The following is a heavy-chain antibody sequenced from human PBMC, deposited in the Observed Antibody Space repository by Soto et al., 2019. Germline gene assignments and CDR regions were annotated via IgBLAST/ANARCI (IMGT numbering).Heavy chain of an antibody. CDR1: GFTFSSYG. V-gene: IGHV3-33*01. CDR3: ASLHGYSSSWYYYYYGMDV. D-gene: IGHD6-13*01. CDR2: IWYDGSNK. J-gene: IGHJ6*02. Sequence: GGSLRLSCAASGFTFSSYGMHWVRQAPGKGLEWVAVIWYDGSNKYCADSVKGRFTISRDNSKNTLYLQMNSLRAEDTAVYYCASLHGYSSSWYYYYYGMDVWGQGTTVTVSS.